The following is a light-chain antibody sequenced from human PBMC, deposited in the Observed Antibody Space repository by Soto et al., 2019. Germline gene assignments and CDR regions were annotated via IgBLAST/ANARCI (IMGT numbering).Light chain of an antibody. V-gene: IGKV3-20*01. J-gene: IGKJ1*01. CDR2: GAS. CDR1: QTVTRSS. CDR3: QQYGSSPRT. Sequence: PGERATLSCRASQTVTRSSLAWYQQKPGQAPRLLIYGASSRATGIPDRFSGSGSGTDFTLTVSRLEPEDFAVYYCQQYGSSPRTFGQGTKVEIK.